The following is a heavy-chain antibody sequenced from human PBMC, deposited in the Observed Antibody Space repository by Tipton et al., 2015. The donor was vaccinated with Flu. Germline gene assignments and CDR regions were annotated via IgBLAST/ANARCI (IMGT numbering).Heavy chain of an antibody. J-gene: IGHJ5*02. CDR2: INHSGST. CDR1: GGSFSGYY. V-gene: IGHV4-34*01. Sequence: TLSLTCAVYGGSFSGYYWSWIRQPPGKGPEWIGEINHSGSTNYNPSLKSRVTISVDTSKNQFSLKLSSATAAGTAVYYCARGGSGYSSTFDPWGQGTLVTVSS. CDR3: ARGGSGYSSTFDP. D-gene: IGHD5-18*01.